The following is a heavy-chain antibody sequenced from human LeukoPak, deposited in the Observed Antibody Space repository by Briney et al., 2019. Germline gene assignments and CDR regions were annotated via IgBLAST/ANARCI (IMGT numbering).Heavy chain of an antibody. CDR2: IYSGGST. CDR1: GFTLSSNC. D-gene: IGHD2-2*01. CDR3: ARDRYCTGTTCYVSGGWFFDL. Sequence: GGSLRLSCAASGFTLSSNCMSWVRQAPGKGLEGVSVIYSGGSTYYSDSVKGRFTISRDNSKNTLYLQMNSLRAEDTAVYYCARDRYCTGTTCYVSGGWFFDLWGRGTLVTVSS. J-gene: IGHJ2*01. V-gene: IGHV3-53*01.